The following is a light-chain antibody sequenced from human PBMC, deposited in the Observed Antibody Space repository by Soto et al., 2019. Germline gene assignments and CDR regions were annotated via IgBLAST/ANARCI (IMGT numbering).Light chain of an antibody. CDR1: SSNLGSNT. J-gene: IGLJ3*02. V-gene: IGLV1-44*01. CDR2: SNN. Sequence: QSVLTQPPSASGTPGQRVTISCSGSSSNLGSNTVNWYQHLPGTAPKLLIYSNNQRPSGVPDRFSGSKSGTSASLAISGLQSEDEADYYCAAWDDSLNALVFGGGTKLTVL. CDR3: AAWDDSLNALV.